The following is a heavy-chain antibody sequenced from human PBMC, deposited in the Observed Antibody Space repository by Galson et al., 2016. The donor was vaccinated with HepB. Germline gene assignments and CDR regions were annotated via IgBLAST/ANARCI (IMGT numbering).Heavy chain of an antibody. V-gene: IGHV3-74*03. D-gene: IGHD3-10*01. Sequence: SLRLSCAASGFGFSDSWMHWIRQPPGKGLVWVARIKGDGVTTYADSVEGRFSVSRDNAKKTVLLQMNSLRADDTAVYYCARDSGIGDSFEYWGQGSLVTVSS. CDR2: IKGDGVT. J-gene: IGHJ4*02. CDR3: ARDSGIGDSFEY. CDR1: GFGFSDSW.